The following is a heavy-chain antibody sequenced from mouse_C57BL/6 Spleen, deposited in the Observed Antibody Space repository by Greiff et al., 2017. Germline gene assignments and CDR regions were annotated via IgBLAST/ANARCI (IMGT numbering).Heavy chain of an antibody. CDR3: AGRDYDGDYFDY. Sequence: EVMLVESGGGLVKPGGSLKLSCAASGFTFSSYAMSWVRQTPEKRLEWVATISDGGSYTYYPDNVKGRFTISRDNAKNNLYLQMSHLKSEDTAMYYCAGRDYDGDYFDYWGQGTTLTVSS. J-gene: IGHJ2*01. V-gene: IGHV5-4*03. CDR2: ISDGGSYT. CDR1: GFTFSSYA. D-gene: IGHD2-4*01.